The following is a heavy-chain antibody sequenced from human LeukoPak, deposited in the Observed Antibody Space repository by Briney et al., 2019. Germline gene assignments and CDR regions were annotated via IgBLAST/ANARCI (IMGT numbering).Heavy chain of an antibody. Sequence: ASVKVSCKASGYTFTSYDINWVRQATGQGLEWMGWMNPNSGNTGYAQKFQGRVTMTRNTSISTAYMELSSLRSEDTAVYYCARGGVLVVTAIPTSPTSYYYYGMDVWGQGTTVTVSS. CDR1: GYTFTSYD. CDR2: MNPNSGNT. D-gene: IGHD2-21*02. CDR3: ARGGVLVVTAIPTSPTSYYYYGMDV. J-gene: IGHJ6*02. V-gene: IGHV1-8*01.